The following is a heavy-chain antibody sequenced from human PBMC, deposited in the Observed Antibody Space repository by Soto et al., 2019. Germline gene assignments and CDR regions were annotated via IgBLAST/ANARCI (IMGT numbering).Heavy chain of an antibody. V-gene: IGHV1-8*01. D-gene: IGHD7-27*01. CDR1: GYTFPSYD. Sequence: QVQLVQSGAEVKKPGASVKVSCKASGYTFPSYDISWVRQATGQGLEWLGWINPYSGNTGFAQKFQGRLTMTRDTSLCTGYMGLGSLRSEDTAVYFCARMGMRCSRGWGQGTHITVSS. CDR2: INPYSGNT. J-gene: IGHJ4*02. CDR3: ARMGMRCSRG.